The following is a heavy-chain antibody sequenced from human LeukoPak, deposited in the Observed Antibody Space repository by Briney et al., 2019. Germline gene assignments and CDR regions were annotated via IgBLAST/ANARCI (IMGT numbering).Heavy chain of an antibody. CDR3: AKDVRRYYDSSGYFDY. J-gene: IGHJ4*02. CDR2: ISGSGGST. Sequence: GGFPRLSCAASGFTFSSYAMSWVRQAPGKGLEWVSAISGSGGSTYYADSVKGRFTISRDNSKNTLYLQMNSLRAEDTAVYYCAKDVRRYYDSSGYFDYWGQGTLVTVSS. V-gene: IGHV3-23*01. CDR1: GFTFSSYA. D-gene: IGHD3-22*01.